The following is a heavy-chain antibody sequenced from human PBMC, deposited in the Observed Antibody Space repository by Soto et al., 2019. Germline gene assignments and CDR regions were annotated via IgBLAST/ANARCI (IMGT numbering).Heavy chain of an antibody. V-gene: IGHV1-69*13. CDR2: IIPIFGTA. J-gene: IGHJ4*02. Sequence: SVKVSCKASGGTFSSYAISWVRQAPGQGLEWMGGIIPIFGTANYAQKFQGRVTITADESTSTAYMELSSLRSEDTAVYYCAREGRYCSGGSCYLPRYWGQGTLVTVSS. CDR3: AREGRYCSGGSCYLPRY. CDR1: GGTFSSYA. D-gene: IGHD2-15*01.